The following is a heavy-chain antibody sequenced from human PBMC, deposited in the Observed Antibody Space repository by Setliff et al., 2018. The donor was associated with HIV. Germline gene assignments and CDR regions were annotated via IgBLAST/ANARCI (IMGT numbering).Heavy chain of an antibody. D-gene: IGHD2-21*02. CDR1: GFTVFSNY. CDR2: IYSGGDT. V-gene: IGHV3-66*01. J-gene: IGHJ4*02. Sequence: GESLKISCAASGFTVFSNYMSWVRQAPGKGLEWVSVIYSGGDTYYADSVKARFTISRDNFKNTLYLQMNSLRAEDTAVYYCARDLGYCGGDCYPPEGYWGQGTLVTVSS. CDR3: ARDLGYCGGDCYPPEGY.